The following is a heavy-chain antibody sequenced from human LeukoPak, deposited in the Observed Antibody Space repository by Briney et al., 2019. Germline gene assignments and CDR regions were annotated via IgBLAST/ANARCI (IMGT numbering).Heavy chain of an antibody. Sequence: PGGSLRLSCAASGFTFSSHWMHWVRQTPGKGLVWVSRISSDASTTNYADSVKGRFTISRDNAKNTLYLQMISLRVEDTAVYYCARETTAPGNYFDSWGQGTLVTASS. D-gene: IGHD4-17*01. V-gene: IGHV3-74*01. CDR3: ARETTAPGNYFDS. J-gene: IGHJ4*02. CDR2: ISSDASTT. CDR1: GFTFSSHW.